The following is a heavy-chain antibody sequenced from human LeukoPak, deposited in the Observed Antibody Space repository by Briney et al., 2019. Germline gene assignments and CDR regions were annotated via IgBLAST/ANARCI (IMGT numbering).Heavy chain of an antibody. Sequence: SETLSLTCAVSGVSFSADYWTWIRQSPRKGLEWIGEINHSGDTNYNPSLNSRLTISIDPSRNQVSLTLNSVTAADTAVYYCARGLKDSKRYYSYYYYMDVWGEGTKVTVSS. J-gene: IGHJ6*03. D-gene: IGHD4-11*01. CDR2: INHSGDT. V-gene: IGHV4-34*01. CDR1: GVSFSADY. CDR3: ARGLKDSKRYYSYYYYMDV.